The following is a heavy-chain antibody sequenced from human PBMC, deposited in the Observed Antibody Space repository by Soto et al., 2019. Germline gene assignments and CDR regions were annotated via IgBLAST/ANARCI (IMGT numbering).Heavy chain of an antibody. V-gene: IGHV3-30-3*01. CDR1: GFTFSSYA. J-gene: IGHJ4*02. Sequence: GGSLRLSCAASGFTFSSYAMHWVRQAPGKGLEWVAVISYDGSNKYYADSVKGRFTISRDNSKNTLYLQMNSLRAEDTAVYYCASAVAGNLLGLRLEGGPTNDYWGQGTLVTVSS. D-gene: IGHD6-19*01. CDR2: ISYDGSNK. CDR3: ASAVAGNLLGLRLEGGPTNDY.